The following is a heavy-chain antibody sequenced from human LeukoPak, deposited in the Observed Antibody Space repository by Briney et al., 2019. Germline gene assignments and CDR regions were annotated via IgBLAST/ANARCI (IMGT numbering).Heavy chain of an antibody. J-gene: IGHJ3*02. CDR1: GGSISSSSYY. V-gene: IGHV4-39*07. Sequence: SETLSLTCTVSGGSISSSSYYWGWIRQPPGKGLEWIGSIYYSGSTYYNPSLKSRVTISVDTSKNQFSLKLNSVTAADTAVYYCARVFPPDGYKGAFDIWGQGTMVTVSS. D-gene: IGHD5-24*01. CDR2: IYYSGST. CDR3: ARVFPPDGYKGAFDI.